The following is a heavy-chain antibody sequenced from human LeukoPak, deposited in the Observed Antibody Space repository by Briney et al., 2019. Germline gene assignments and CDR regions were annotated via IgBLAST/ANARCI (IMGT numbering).Heavy chain of an antibody. J-gene: IGHJ4*02. Sequence: GASVKVSCKAPGYTFTGYYMHWVRQAPGQGLEWMGWISAYNGNTNYAQKLQGRVTMTTDTSTSTAYMELRSLRSDDTAVYYCARYLGSGSYDWGQGTLVTVSS. CDR2: ISAYNGNT. CDR3: ARYLGSGSYD. D-gene: IGHD3-10*01. V-gene: IGHV1-18*04. CDR1: GYTFTGYY.